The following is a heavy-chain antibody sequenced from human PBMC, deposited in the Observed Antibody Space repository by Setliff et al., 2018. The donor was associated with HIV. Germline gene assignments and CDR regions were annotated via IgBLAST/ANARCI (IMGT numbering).Heavy chain of an antibody. Sequence: ASVKVSCKSSGYTFTDFYIHWVRQAPGQGLEWMGWINPHSGGTYYAQKFQGRVTMTRDTSINTAYMELSRLTSDDTAVYFSARAIREGDVFDSWGQGAVVTVSS. J-gene: IGHJ3*02. CDR1: GYTFTDFY. CDR2: INPHSGGT. CDR3: ARAIREGDVFDS. V-gene: IGHV1-2*02. D-gene: IGHD3-10*01.